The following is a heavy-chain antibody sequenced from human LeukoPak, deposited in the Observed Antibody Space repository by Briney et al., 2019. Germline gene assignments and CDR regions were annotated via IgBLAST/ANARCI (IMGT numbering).Heavy chain of an antibody. CDR3: ARDGAYSTIFY. CDR1: GFTFGDYA. CDR2: ITNDGSST. Sequence: GSLRLSCTASGFTFGDYAMSWVRQAPGKGLVWVSRITNDGSSTTYADSVKGRFTISRDNTKNTLYLQMNSLRAEDTAVYYCARDGAYSTIFYWGQGTLVTVSS. J-gene: IGHJ4*02. D-gene: IGHD3-3*01. V-gene: IGHV3-74*01.